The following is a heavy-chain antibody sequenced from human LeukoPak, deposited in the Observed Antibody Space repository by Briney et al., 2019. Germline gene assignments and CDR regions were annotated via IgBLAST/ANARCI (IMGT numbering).Heavy chain of an antibody. D-gene: IGHD1-26*01. CDR2: IYYSVST. J-gene: IGHJ6*03. Sequence: SETLSLTCTVSGGSISSSSYYWGWIRQPPGKGLEWIGSIYYSVSTYYNPSLKSRVTISVDTSKNQFSLKLSSVTAADTAVYYCAREMGATFYYYYMDVWGKGTTVTVSS. CDR1: GGSISSSSYY. V-gene: IGHV4-39*07. CDR3: AREMGATFYYYYMDV.